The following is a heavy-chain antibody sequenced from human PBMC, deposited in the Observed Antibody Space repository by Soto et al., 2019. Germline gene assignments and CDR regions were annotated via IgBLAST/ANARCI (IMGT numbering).Heavy chain of an antibody. CDR1: GDSISSYY. J-gene: IGHJ6*02. D-gene: IGHD3-3*01. CDR3: ARDGGRYYAMDV. CDR2: IYYSGST. Sequence: QVQLQESGPRLVKLSETLSLTCTVSGDSISSYYWSWIRQPPGKGLEWIGYIYYSGSTNYNPSLKSRVSISVDTSKSQFSLKLSSVTAADTASYYCARDGGRYYAMDVWGQGTTVTVSS. V-gene: IGHV4-59*01.